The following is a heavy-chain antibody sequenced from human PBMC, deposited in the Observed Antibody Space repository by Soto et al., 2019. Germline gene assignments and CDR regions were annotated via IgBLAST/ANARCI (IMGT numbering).Heavy chain of an antibody. V-gene: IGHV4-31*03. CDR3: ARDNPSYDSSGYPKGEDAFDI. J-gene: IGHJ3*02. CDR1: GGSISSGGYY. CDR2: IYYSGST. Sequence: PSETLSLTCTVSGGSISSGGYYWSWIRQHPGKGLEWIGYIYYSGSTYYNPSLKSRVTISVDTSKNQFSLKLSSVTAADTAVYYCARDNPSYDSSGYPKGEDAFDIWGQGTMVTVSS. D-gene: IGHD3-22*01.